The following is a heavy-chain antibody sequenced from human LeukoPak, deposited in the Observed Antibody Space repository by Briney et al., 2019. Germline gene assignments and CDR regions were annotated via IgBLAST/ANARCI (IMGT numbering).Heavy chain of an antibody. Sequence: GESLKISCKGSGYSFTSYWIGWVRQMPGKGLEWMGIIYPGDSDTSYSPSFQGQVTISADKSISTAYLQWSSLKASDTAMYYCASRSSGWYDAFDIWGQGTMVTVSS. CDR3: ASRSSGWYDAFDI. CDR1: GYSFTSYW. J-gene: IGHJ3*02. D-gene: IGHD6-19*01. CDR2: IYPGDSDT. V-gene: IGHV5-51*01.